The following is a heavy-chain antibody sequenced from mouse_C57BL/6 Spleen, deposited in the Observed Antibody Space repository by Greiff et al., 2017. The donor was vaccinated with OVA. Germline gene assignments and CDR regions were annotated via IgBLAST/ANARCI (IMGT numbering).Heavy chain of an antibody. V-gene: IGHV1-69*01. Sequence: QVQLLQPGAELVMPGASVKLSCKASGYTFTSYWMHWVKPRPGQGLEWIGEIDPYDSYTNYNQKFKGKSTLTVDKSSSTAYMQLSSLTSEDSAVYYCASPHYCDICYFEFWGQGTTLTVSS. D-gene: IGHD1-1*01. CDR2: IDPYDSYT. J-gene: IGHJ2*01. CDR3: ASPHYCDICYFEF. CDR1: GYTFTSYW.